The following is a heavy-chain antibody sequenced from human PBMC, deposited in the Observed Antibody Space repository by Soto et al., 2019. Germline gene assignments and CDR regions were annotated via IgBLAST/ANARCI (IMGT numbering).Heavy chain of an antibody. CDR3: AREMAGLGGEYDY. CDR1: GYTFTKYG. D-gene: IGHD3-16*01. V-gene: IGHV1-18*01. CDR2: ISGSSGNA. Sequence: QVQLVQSGAEVKNPGASVKVSCKTSGYTFTKYGVGWVRQAPGQGLEWMGWISGSSGNANYAEKVQGRITLTTDTSTRRAYIELRSLRSDDTAVYYCAREMAGLGGEYDYWGQGTLVTVSS. J-gene: IGHJ4*02.